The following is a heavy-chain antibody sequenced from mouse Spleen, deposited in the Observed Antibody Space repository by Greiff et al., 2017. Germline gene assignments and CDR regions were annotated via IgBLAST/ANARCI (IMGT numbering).Heavy chain of an antibody. CDR3: ARNWADGPWFAY. J-gene: IGHJ3*01. Sequence: VKLMESGPGLVAPSQSLSITCTVSGFSLTNYAVHWVRQSPGKGLEWLGVIWSDGSTDYNAAFISRLSISKDNSKSQVFFKMNSLQADDTAIYYCARNWADGPWFAYWGQGTLVTVSA. V-gene: IGHV2-4-1*01. D-gene: IGHD2-3*01. CDR2: IWSDGST. CDR1: GFSLTNYA.